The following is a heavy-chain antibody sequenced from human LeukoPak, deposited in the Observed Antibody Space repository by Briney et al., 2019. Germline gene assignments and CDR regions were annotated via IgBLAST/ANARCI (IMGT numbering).Heavy chain of an antibody. CDR2: IKHDGSEI. J-gene: IGHJ4*02. D-gene: IGHD3-10*01. CDR3: ARDATHGGDYFDY. V-gene: IGHV3-7*01. CDR1: GFTFGSYW. Sequence: PGGSLRLSCAGSGFTFGSYWMSWVRQAPGKGPEWVASIKHDGSEIHYMDSVRGRLTMSRDNAKISVYLQMNSLRAEDTAVYYCARDATHGGDYFDYWGQGTLVTVSS.